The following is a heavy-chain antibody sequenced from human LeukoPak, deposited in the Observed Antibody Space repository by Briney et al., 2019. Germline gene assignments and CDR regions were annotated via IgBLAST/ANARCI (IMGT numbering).Heavy chain of an antibody. V-gene: IGHV4-30-4*01. J-gene: IGHJ4*02. D-gene: IGHD3-10*01. CDR3: ARALTMVRGIIISPPFDY. Sequence: SQTLSLTCTVSGGSLSSGDYYWSWIRQPPGKGPEWVGYIHHSGSTYYNPSLKNRVTISLDTSKNQFSLKLTSVTAADTAVYYCARALTMVRGIIISPPFDYWGQGTLVTVSS. CDR2: IHHSGST. CDR1: GGSLSSGDYY.